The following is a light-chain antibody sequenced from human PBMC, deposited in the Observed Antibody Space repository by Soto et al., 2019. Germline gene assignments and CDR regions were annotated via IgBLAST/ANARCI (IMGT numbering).Light chain of an antibody. CDR2: GAS. CDR1: QGINTD. J-gene: IGKJ4*01. V-gene: IGKV1-9*01. CDR3: QQLNSYPQVT. Sequence: DVQLTQSPSFLSASVGDIVTITCRASQGINTDLAWYQQKPGKAPDLLIYGASTLQGGVPSRFSGGGSGTEFTLTINTLQPGDFATYYCQQLNSYPQVTFGGGTKVEIK.